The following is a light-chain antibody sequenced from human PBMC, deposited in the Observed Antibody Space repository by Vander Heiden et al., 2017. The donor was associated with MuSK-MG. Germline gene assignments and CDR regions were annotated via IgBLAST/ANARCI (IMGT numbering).Light chain of an antibody. Sequence: QSVLTQPPSASATPGPRVTISCSGSSSNIGSNYVYWYQQLPGTAPKLLIYSNNQRPSGVPDRFSGSKSGTSASLAISGLRSEDEADYYCAAWDDSLSGHVVFGGGTKLTVL. V-gene: IGLV1-47*02. CDR3: AAWDDSLSGHVV. CDR1: SSNIGSNY. CDR2: SNN. J-gene: IGLJ2*01.